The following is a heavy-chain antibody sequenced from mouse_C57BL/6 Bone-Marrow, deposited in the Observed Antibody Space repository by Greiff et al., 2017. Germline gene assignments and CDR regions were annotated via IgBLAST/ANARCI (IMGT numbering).Heavy chain of an antibody. D-gene: IGHD2-3*01. CDR2: MNPSSGYT. J-gene: IGHJ3*01. CDR1: GYTFTSYC. V-gene: IGHV1-7*01. CDR3: ARSSRYDGYYVGFAY. Sequence: QVHLQQSGADLAKPGASVKLSCTASGYTFTSYCMHWVNQSPGQGLVWIGDMNPSSGYTKYNQKLKDKATLTADKSTSTAYMQLISLTYEDSAVYYCARSSRYDGYYVGFAYWGQGTLVTVSA.